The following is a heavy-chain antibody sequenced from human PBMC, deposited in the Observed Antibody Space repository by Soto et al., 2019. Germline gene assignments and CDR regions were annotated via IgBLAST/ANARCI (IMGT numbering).Heavy chain of an antibody. CDR3: ARGGYSYYYGMDV. CDR1: GFTFSSYG. Sequence: GGSLRLSCAASGFTFSSYGMHWVRQAPGEGLEWVAVIWYDGSNKYYADSVKGRFTISRDNSKNTLYLQMNSLRAEDTAVYYCARGGYSYYYGMDVWGQGTTVTVSS. J-gene: IGHJ6*02. CDR2: IWYDGSNK. V-gene: IGHV3-33*01. D-gene: IGHD5-18*01.